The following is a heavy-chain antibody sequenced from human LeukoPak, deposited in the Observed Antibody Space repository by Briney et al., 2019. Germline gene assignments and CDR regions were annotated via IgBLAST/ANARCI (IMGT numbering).Heavy chain of an antibody. CDR3: AKDGQRYGDKFDY. CDR2: ISGSGGST. CDR1: GFTFDDYA. V-gene: IGHV3-23*01. J-gene: IGHJ4*02. D-gene: IGHD4-17*01. Sequence: GGSLRLSCAASGFTFDDYAMHWVRQAPGKGLEWVSAISGSGGSTYYADSVKGRFTISRDNSKNTLYLQMNSLRAEDTAVYYCAKDGQRYGDKFDYWGQGTLVTVSS.